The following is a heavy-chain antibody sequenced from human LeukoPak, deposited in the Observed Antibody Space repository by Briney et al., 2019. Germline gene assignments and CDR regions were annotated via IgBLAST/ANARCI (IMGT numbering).Heavy chain of an antibody. CDR3: AELGITMIGGV. D-gene: IGHD3-10*02. CDR2: IKQDSSEK. Sequence: GGSLGLSCAASGFTFSEYWMSWVRQAPGKGLEWVANIKQDSSEKYYVDSVKGRFTISRDNAKNSLYLQLNTLRAEDTAVYYCAELGITMIGGVWGKGTTVTISS. V-gene: IGHV3-7*01. J-gene: IGHJ6*04. CDR1: GFTFSEYW.